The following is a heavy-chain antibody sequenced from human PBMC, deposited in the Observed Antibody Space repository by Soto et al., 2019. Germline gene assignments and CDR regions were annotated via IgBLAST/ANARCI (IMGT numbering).Heavy chain of an antibody. J-gene: IGHJ4*02. CDR3: AKDPADSSPY. Sequence: EVQLVESGGGLVQPGRSLRLFCAASGFTFDDYAMHWVRQAPGKGLEWVSGISWNSGSIGYADSVKGRFTISRDNAKNSLYLQMNSLRAEDTALYYCAKDPADSSPYWGQGTLVTVSS. CDR2: ISWNSGSI. V-gene: IGHV3-9*01. D-gene: IGHD6-25*01. CDR1: GFTFDDYA.